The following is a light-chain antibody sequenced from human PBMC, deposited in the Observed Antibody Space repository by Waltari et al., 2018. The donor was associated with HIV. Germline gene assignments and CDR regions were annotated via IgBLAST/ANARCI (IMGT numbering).Light chain of an antibody. CDR1: SSDVGSYNL. CDR2: EVS. J-gene: IGLJ1*01. Sequence: QSALTQPASVSGSPGQSITISCTGTSSDVGSYNLVSCYPQHPGKAPNLMTYEVSKRSSGVSNRFSGSKSGNTASLTISGLQAEDEADYYCCSYVGWSTILYVFGTGTKVTVL. V-gene: IGLV2-23*02. CDR3: CSYVGWSTILYV.